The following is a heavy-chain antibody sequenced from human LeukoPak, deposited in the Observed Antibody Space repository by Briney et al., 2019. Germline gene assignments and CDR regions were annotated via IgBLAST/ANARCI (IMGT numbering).Heavy chain of an antibody. CDR2: IYYSGST. J-gene: IGHJ5*02. D-gene: IGHD1/OR15-1a*01. CDR3: ARDRTNWFDP. CDR1: GGSISSGGYY. Sequence: SETLSLTCTVFGGSISSGGYYWSWIRQHPGKGLEWIGYIYYSGSTYYNPSLKSRVTISVDTSKNQFSLKLSSVTAADTAVYYCARDRTNWFDPWGQGTLVTVSS. V-gene: IGHV4-31*03.